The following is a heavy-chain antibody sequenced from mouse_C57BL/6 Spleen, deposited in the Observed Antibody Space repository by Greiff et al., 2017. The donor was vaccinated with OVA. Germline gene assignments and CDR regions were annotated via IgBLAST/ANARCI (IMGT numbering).Heavy chain of an antibody. CDR1: GYTFTSYW. D-gene: IGHD1-1*01. J-gene: IGHJ4*01. Sequence: QVQLQQSGAELAKPGASVKLSCKASGYTFTSYWMHWVNQRPGQGLEWIGYINPSSGYTKYNQKFKDKATLTAAKSSSTAYMQLSSLTYEDSSVYFCARSSTVVAPTGAMDYWGQGTSVTVSS. CDR2: INPSSGYT. CDR3: ARSSTVVAPTGAMDY. V-gene: IGHV1-7*01.